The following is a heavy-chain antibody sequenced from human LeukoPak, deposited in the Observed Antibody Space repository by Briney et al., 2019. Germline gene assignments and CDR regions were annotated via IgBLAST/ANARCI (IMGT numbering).Heavy chain of an antibody. CDR3: AKTARIVKDENSAYRPLDD. D-gene: IGHD3-16*01. Sequence: GGSLRLSCTASGFIFSNYCMNWVRQAPGKGLEWVGNIRQGGSDKYYVDPVKGRFTIPRDNAKHSLYLQMNSLSAEDTAVYYCAKTARIVKDENSAYRPLDDWGQGPPVTVSS. CDR1: GFIFSNYC. CDR2: IRQGGSDK. J-gene: IGHJ4*02. V-gene: IGHV3-7*01.